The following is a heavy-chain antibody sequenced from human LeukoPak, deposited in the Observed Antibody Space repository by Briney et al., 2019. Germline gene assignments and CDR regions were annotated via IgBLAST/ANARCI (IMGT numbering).Heavy chain of an antibody. CDR3: ERHRGYYGSGSKVDY. V-gene: IGHV4-39*01. D-gene: IGHD3-10*01. J-gene: IGHJ4*02. CDR2: IYYSGST. Sequence: SETLPLTCTVSGGSISSSNHYSGWIRQPPGKGLEWIGSIYYSGSTYYNPSLKSRVTISVDTSKNQFSLKLSSVTAADTAVYYCERHRGYYGSGSKVDYWGQGTLVTVSS. CDR1: GGSISSSNHY.